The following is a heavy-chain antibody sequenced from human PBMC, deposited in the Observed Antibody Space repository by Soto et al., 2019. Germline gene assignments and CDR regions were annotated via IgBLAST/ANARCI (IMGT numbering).Heavy chain of an antibody. J-gene: IGHJ4*02. Sequence: QVQLVQSGAEVKKPGASVKIFCKVSGYTFTDYAIHWVRQAPGQRLEWMGWIVPGNGNTKYSQNFQGRVTITRDTSATTAYMELISLRSEDTAVYYCAKGSRMWTPDYWGQGTLVTVSS. CDR2: IVPGNGNT. V-gene: IGHV1-3*01. CDR3: AKGSRMWTPDY. CDR1: GYTFTDYA. D-gene: IGHD2-21*01.